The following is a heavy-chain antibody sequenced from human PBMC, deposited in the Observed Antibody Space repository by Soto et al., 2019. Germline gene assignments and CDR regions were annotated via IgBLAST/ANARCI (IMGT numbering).Heavy chain of an antibody. CDR3: ATNFLVGYYYFDY. Sequence: PGVPMRLPCAASGCNFTTYAMSRIRKATGKGLEWVSTITGSGGSTHYADSVKGRFIISRDNSKNTLYLQTNSLTAEDTAVYYCATNFLVGYYYFDYQGQGTLGTGSS. J-gene: IGHJ4*02. CDR1: GCNFTTYA. CDR2: ITGSGGST. D-gene: IGHD3-9*01. V-gene: IGHV3-23*01.